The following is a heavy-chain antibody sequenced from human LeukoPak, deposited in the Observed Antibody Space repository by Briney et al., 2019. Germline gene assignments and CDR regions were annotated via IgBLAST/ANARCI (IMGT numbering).Heavy chain of an antibody. CDR3: TTGGY. J-gene: IGHJ4*02. V-gene: IGHV3-15*01. Sequence: GGSLRLSCAASGFTFSNAWMSWVRQAPGKGLEWVGRIKSKTDGATTDYAAPVKGRFTISRDDSKNTLYLQMNSLKTEDTAVYYCTTGGYWGQGTLVTVSS. CDR2: IKSKTDGATT. CDR1: GFTFSNAW.